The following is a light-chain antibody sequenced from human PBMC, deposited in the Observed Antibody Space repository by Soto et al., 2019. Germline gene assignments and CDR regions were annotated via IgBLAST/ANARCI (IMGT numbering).Light chain of an antibody. V-gene: IGKV3-20*01. CDR1: QSVSSSY. Sequence: ESVLTQSPGTLSLSPGERATLSCRASQSVSSSYLAWYQQKPGQAPRLLIYGASSRATGIPDRFSGSGSGTDFTLTISRLEPEDFAVYYCPQYGSSPRITFGQGTRLEIK. J-gene: IGKJ5*01. CDR3: PQYGSSPRIT. CDR2: GAS.